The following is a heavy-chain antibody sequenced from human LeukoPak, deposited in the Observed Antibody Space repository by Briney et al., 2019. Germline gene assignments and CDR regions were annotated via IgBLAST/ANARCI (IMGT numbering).Heavy chain of an antibody. CDR1: GGTFSSYA. CDR2: IIPILGIA. V-gene: IGHV1-69*04. Sequence: SVKVSCKASGGTFSSYAISWVRQAPGQGLEWMGRIIPILGIANYAQKFQGRVTITADKSTSTAYMELSSLRSEDTAVYYCARVAVQLWLTVGFDPWGQGTLVTVSS. D-gene: IGHD5-18*01. J-gene: IGHJ5*02. CDR3: ARVAVQLWLTVGFDP.